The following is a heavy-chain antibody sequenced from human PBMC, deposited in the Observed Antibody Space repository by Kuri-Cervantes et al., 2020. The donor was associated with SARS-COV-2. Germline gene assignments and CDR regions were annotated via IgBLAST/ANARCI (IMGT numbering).Heavy chain of an antibody. D-gene: IGHD6-13*01. J-gene: IGHJ2*01. Sequence: SETLSLTCEVYGGSLSYYYWSWVRQPPGKGLEWIGEINHSGSTNYNPSLKSRVTISGDTSKNQFSLKLSSVTAADTAVYYCARAELGLGWFFDLWGRGTLVTDSS. CDR3: ARAELGLGWFFDL. CDR1: GGSLSYYY. V-gene: IGHV4-34*01. CDR2: INHSGST.